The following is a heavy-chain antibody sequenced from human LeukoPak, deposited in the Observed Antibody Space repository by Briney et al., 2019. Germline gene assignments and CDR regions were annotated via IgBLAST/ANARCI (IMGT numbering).Heavy chain of an antibody. J-gene: IGHJ4*02. CDR3: ARRTHSSSLTY. D-gene: IGHD6-13*01. Sequence: SETLSLNCTVSGGSIRSSDYYWGWIRQPPGKALEWIGCIYYTGSTYYNPSFRGRVTVSIDTSMNQFSLRVNSVTAADTAIYYCARRTHSSSLTYWGQGALVTVSS. CDR2: IYYTGST. V-gene: IGHV4-39*01. CDR1: GGSIRSSDYY.